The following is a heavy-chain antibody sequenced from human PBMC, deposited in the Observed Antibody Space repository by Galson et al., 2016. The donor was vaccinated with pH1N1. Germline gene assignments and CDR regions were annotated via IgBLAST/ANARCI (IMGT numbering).Heavy chain of an antibody. J-gene: IGHJ6*02. CDR2: IDWDDEK. Sequence: PALVKPPQTLKLTCTFSGFSLSTFGVRVSWIRQSPGKALEWLARIDWDDEKFYSPSLKTRLTTSKDTSKDQVVLTMTNMDPVDTGTYYCARMGVASGGRYYYGMDVWGQGTTVTVSS. V-gene: IGHV2-70*04. CDR1: GFSLSTFGVR. D-gene: IGHD3-10*01. CDR3: ARMGVASGGRYYYGMDV.